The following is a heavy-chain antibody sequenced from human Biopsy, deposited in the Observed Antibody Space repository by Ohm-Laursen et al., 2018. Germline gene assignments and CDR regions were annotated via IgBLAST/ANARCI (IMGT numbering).Heavy chain of an antibody. D-gene: IGHD2/OR15-2a*01. Sequence: SDTLSLTCTISGGSLSSDYWSWIRQTPGKGLEWIGYIYYSGSTNYNPSPKSRVTISVDTSKNQFSLSLNSVTAADPAVYYCARATNSTGWPYYYFYDMDVWGQGTLVTVSS. J-gene: IGHJ6*02. CDR2: IYYSGST. CDR3: ARATNSTGWPYYYFYDMDV. V-gene: IGHV4-59*07. CDR1: GGSLSSDY.